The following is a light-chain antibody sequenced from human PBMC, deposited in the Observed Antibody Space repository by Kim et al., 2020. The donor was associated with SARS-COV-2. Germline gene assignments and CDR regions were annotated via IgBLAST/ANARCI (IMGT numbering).Light chain of an antibody. V-gene: IGKV3-20*01. Sequence: SPGERATLSCRASQTVGSNYLAWYQQKPGQAPSLLMYAASSRATGIPDRFSGSASGTDFTLTISRLEPEDFAVYYCQQYGSSPLYTFGQGTKLEI. CDR2: AAS. CDR3: QQYGSSPLYT. J-gene: IGKJ2*01. CDR1: QTVGSNY.